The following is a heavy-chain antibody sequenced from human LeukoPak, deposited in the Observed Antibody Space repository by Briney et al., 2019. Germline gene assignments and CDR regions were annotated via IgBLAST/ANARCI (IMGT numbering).Heavy chain of an antibody. V-gene: IGHV4-39*07. D-gene: IGHD6-6*01. Sequence: SETLSLTCTVSGGSIRSSSSYWGWIRQPPGKGLEWIGSIYYSGSTYYNPSLKSRVTISVDTSKNQFSLKLSSVTAADTAVYYCARSVSSIAARRFDYWGQGTLVTVSS. J-gene: IGHJ4*02. CDR2: IYYSGST. CDR3: ARSVSSIAARRFDY. CDR1: GGSIRSSSSY.